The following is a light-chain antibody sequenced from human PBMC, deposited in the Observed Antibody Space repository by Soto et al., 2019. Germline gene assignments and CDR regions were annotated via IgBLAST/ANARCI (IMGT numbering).Light chain of an antibody. CDR1: QSVSSSY. V-gene: IGKV3-20*01. Sequence: EIVLTQSPGTLSLSPGERATLSCRASQSVSSSYLAWYQQKPGQAPRLLIYGASSRATGIPDRFRGSDSGTGFTLTISRLEPEDVAVYYCQQYGSSPPTFGRGTKVEIK. CDR3: QQYGSSPPT. CDR2: GAS. J-gene: IGKJ1*01.